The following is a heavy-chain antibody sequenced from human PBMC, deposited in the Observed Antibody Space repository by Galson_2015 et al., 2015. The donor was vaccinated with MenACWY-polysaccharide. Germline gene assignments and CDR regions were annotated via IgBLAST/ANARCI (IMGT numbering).Heavy chain of an antibody. CDR3: ARGGYCSSTSCLDYYYYGMDV. J-gene: IGHJ6*02. CDR2: ISSSSSYI. D-gene: IGHD2-2*01. Sequence: SLRLSCAASGFTFSSYRMNWVRQAPGKGLEWVSSISSSSSYIYYADSVKGRFTISRDNAKNSLYLQMNSLRAEDTAVYYCARGGYCSSTSCLDYYYYGMDVWGQGTTVTVSS. V-gene: IGHV3-21*01. CDR1: GFTFSSYR.